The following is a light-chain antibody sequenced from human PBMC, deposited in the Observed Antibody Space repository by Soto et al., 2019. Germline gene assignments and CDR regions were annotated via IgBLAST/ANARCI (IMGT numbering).Light chain of an antibody. CDR1: QTISSW. J-gene: IGKJ1*01. CDR3: QHYNSYSGV. CDR2: KAS. Sequence: DIQMTQSPSTLSGSVGDRVTITCRASQTISSWLAWYQQKPGKAPKLLIYKASTLKSGVPSRFSGSGSGTEFTLTISSLQPDGFATYYGQHYNSYSGVFGQGTKVELK. V-gene: IGKV1-5*03.